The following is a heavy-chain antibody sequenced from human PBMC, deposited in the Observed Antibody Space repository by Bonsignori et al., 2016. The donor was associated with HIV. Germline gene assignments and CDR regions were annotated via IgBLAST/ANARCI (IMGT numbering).Heavy chain of an antibody. CDR3: ASMNYYGSGSLSY. J-gene: IGHJ4*02. CDR1: GGSFSGYY. CDR2: INHSGST. V-gene: IGHV4-34*01. Sequence: SETLSLTCAVYGGSFSGYYWSWIRQPPGKGLEWIGEINHSGSTNYNPSLKSRVTISVDTSKNQFSLKLSSVTAADTAVYYCASMNYYGSGSLSYWGQGTLVTVSS. D-gene: IGHD3-10*01.